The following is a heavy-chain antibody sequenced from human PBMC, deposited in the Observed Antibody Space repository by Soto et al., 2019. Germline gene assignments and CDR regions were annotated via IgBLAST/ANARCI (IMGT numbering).Heavy chain of an antibody. CDR1: GFTVIGNY. J-gene: IGHJ4*02. Sequence: PGGSLRLSCAASGFTVIGNYRMCVRQAPGKGLEWVSVIYSDDSTYYADSVKGRFTISRDNSKNTLYLQMYSLRAEDTATYYCVSYYDSSGYTDYCGQGTLVTVSS. CDR2: IYSDDST. V-gene: IGHV3-66*01. CDR3: VSYYDSSGYTDY. D-gene: IGHD3-22*01.